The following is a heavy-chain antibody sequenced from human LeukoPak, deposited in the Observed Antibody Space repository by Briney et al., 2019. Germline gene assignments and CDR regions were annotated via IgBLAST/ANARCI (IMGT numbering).Heavy chain of an antibody. D-gene: IGHD2-21*02. CDR2: IRHRDGTT. V-gene: IGHV3-49*04. Sequence: PGGSLRLSCAASGFTFSSYSMNWVRKAPGKGLEWVGFIRHRDGTTEYAASVRGRFSISRDESNRVAYLQMNSLKTEDTAVYHCNRWHISGVSYSNVWGQGTLVTVSS. J-gene: IGHJ4*02. CDR3: NRWHISGVSYSNV. CDR1: GFTFSSYS.